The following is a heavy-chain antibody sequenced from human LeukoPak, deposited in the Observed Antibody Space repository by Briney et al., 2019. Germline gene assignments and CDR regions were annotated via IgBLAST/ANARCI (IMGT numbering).Heavy chain of an antibody. V-gene: IGHV4-34*01. Sequence: SETLSLTCAVYGGSFSGYYWSRIRQPPGKGLEWIGEINHSGRTNNNPSLKSRVTISVDTSKNQFSLKLSSVTAADTAVYYCARSHYDSGSDVGYWGQGTLVIVSS. CDR2: INHSGRT. CDR3: ARSHYDSGSDVGY. CDR1: GGSFSGYY. D-gene: IGHD3-10*01. J-gene: IGHJ4*02.